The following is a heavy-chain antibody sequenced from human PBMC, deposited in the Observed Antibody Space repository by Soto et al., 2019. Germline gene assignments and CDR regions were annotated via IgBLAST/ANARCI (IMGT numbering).Heavy chain of an antibody. Sequence: QPGGSLRLSCAASGFTFDDYTMHWVRQAPGKGLEWVSLISWDGGSTYYADSVKGRFTISRDNSKNSLYLQMNSLRTEDTALYYCAKDGGGYYDSSGYYHFDYWGQGTLVTVSS. J-gene: IGHJ4*02. CDR3: AKDGGGYYDSSGYYHFDY. D-gene: IGHD3-22*01. CDR1: GFTFDDYT. V-gene: IGHV3-43*01. CDR2: ISWDGGST.